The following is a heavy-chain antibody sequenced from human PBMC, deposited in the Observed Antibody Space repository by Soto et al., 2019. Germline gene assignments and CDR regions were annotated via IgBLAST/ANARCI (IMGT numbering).Heavy chain of an antibody. V-gene: IGHV1-2*04. CDR3: ARSPVPGRSVADLNWFDP. Sequence: SSVKVSCKASGYTFTGYYMHWVRQAPGQGLEWMGWINPNSGGTNYAQKFQGWVTMTRDTSISTAYMELSRLRSDDTAVYYCARSPVPGRSVADLNWFDPWGQGTLVTVSS. CDR1: GYTFTGYY. CDR2: INPNSGGT. D-gene: IGHD6-19*01. J-gene: IGHJ5*02.